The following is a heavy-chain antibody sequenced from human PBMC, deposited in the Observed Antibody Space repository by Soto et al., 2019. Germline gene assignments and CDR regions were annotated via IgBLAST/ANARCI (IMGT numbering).Heavy chain of an antibody. V-gene: IGHV3-64*01. CDR1: GVTFSSYA. CDR2: ISSNGGST. J-gene: IGHJ4*02. CDR3: ARRGTAYYDILTGPLDY. D-gene: IGHD3-9*01. Sequence: GGSLRLSCAASGVTFSSYAMHWVRQAPGKGLEYVSAISSNGGSTYYANSVKGRFTISRDNSKNTLYLQMGSLRAEDMAVYYCARRGTAYYDILTGPLDYWGQGTLVTVSS.